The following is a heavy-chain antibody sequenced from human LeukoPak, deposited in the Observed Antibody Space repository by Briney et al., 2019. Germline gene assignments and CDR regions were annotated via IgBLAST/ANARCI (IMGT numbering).Heavy chain of an antibody. V-gene: IGHV4-34*01. CDR3: ARDGSGVAASFYYYYGMDV. CDR1: GGSFSGYY. Sequence: PSETLSLTCAVYGGSFSGYYWSWIRQPPGKGLEWIGEINHSGSTNYNPSLKSRVTISVDTSKNQFSLKLSSVTAADTAVYYCARDGSGVAASFYYYYGMDVWGQGTTVTVSS. CDR2: INHSGST. J-gene: IGHJ6*02. D-gene: IGHD2-15*01.